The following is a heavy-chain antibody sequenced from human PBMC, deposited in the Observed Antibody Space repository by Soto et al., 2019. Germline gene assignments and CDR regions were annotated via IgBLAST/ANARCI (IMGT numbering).Heavy chain of an antibody. CDR3: ARSSRYSYGSLDY. V-gene: IGHV3-23*01. Sequence: PGVSLRLSCAASGFTFSSYAMSWVRQAPGKGLEWVSAISGSGGSTYYADSVKGRFTISRDNSKNTLYLQMNSLRAEDTAVYYCARSSRYSYGSLDYWGQGTLVTVSS. CDR2: ISGSGGST. J-gene: IGHJ4*02. CDR1: GFTFSSYA. D-gene: IGHD5-18*01.